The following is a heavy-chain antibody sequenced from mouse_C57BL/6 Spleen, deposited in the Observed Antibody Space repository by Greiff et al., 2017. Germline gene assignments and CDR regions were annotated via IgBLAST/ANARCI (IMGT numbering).Heavy chain of an antibody. D-gene: IGHD1-1*01. CDR2: ISSGSSTI. CDR3: AVIVARYAMDY. Sequence: EVQLVESGGGLVKPGGSLKLSCAASGFTFSDYGMHWVRQAPEKGLEWVAYISSGSSTIYYADTVKGRFTISRDNATNTLFLQMTSLRSEDTAMYYCAVIVARYAMDYWGQGTSVTVSS. V-gene: IGHV5-17*01. J-gene: IGHJ4*01. CDR1: GFTFSDYG.